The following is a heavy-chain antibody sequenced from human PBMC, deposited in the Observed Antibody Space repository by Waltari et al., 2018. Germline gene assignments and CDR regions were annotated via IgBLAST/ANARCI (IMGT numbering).Heavy chain of an antibody. Sequence: EVQLVQSGAEVKKPGASLKISCKGSGYSFTSYWIGWVRQMPGKGLEWMGIIYPGDSDTRYSPSFQGQVTISADKSISTAYLQWSSLKASDTAMYYCARRFGYIGVVTPSAFDIWGQGTMVTVSS. CDR1: GYSFTSYW. V-gene: IGHV5-51*03. CDR3: ARRFGYIGVVTPSAFDI. CDR2: IYPGDSDT. D-gene: IGHD2-15*01. J-gene: IGHJ3*02.